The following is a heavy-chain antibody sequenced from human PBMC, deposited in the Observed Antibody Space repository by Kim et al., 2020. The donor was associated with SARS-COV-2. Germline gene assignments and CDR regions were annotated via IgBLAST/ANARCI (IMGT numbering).Heavy chain of an antibody. J-gene: IGHJ4*02. CDR2: ISYDGSNK. D-gene: IGHD3-22*01. CDR1: GFTFSSYA. Sequence: GGSLRLSCAASGFTFSSYAMHWVRQAPGKGLEWVAVISYDGSNKYYADSVKGRFTISRDNSKNTLYLQMNSLRAEDTAVYYCARDSDYYDSSWPYWGQGTLVTVSS. CDR3: ARDSDYYDSSWPY. V-gene: IGHV3-30*04.